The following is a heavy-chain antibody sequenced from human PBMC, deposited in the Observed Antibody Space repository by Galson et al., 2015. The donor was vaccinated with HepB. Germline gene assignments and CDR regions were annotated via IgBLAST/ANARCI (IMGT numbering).Heavy chain of an antibody. CDR3: AKGIPLKM. V-gene: IGHV3-30*18. J-gene: IGHJ4*02. CDR2: ISYDGSNK. Sequence: ALRLSCAASGFTFSSYGMHWVRQAPGKGLEWVAVISYDGSNKYYADSVKGRFTISRDNSKNTLYLQMNSLRAEDTAVYYCAKGIPLKMGGQGTLVTVSS. CDR1: GFTFSSYG. D-gene: IGHD2-8*01.